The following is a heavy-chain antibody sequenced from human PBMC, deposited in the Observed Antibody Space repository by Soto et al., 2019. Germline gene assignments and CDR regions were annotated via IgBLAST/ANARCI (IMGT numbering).Heavy chain of an antibody. CDR3: ARDFGSDLSASWTVFDY. D-gene: IGHD3-3*01. J-gene: IGHJ4*02. V-gene: IGHV1-18*04. Sequence: QVQLVQSRGEVVQPGASVEVSCKASGYFFTSYGISWVRQAPGQGLEWMGWISPYNGNTKEAQNFQGRVEMTTDTSTYTGYMEVTGLRSDDSAVYYCARDFGSDLSASWTVFDYWGQGTLVTVCS. CDR2: ISPYNGNT. CDR1: GYFFTSYG.